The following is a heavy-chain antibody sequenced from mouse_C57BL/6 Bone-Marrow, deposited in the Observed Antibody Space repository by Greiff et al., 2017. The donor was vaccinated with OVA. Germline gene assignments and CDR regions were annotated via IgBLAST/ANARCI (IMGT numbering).Heavy chain of an antibody. D-gene: IGHD2-1*01. CDR3: ASYGNFLYWYCDV. Sequence: QVQLQQPGAELVRPGSSVKLSCKASGYTFTSYWMHWVKQRPIQGLEWIGNIDPSDSETHSHHPFTAPPPFPVAKSSSTAYMQLSSLSSEDSAVYYCASYGNFLYWYCDVWGTGTTVTVSS. CDR1: GYTFTSYW. V-gene: IGHV1-52*01. J-gene: IGHJ1*03. CDR2: IDPSDSET.